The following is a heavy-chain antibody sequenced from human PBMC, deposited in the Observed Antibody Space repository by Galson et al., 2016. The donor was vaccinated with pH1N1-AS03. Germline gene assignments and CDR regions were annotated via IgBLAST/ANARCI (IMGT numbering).Heavy chain of an antibody. V-gene: IGHV3-21*01. CDR3: TRSAPRGGHEPFDF. Sequence: SLRLSCAASGFALIDYSTHWVRQAPGKGLEWVSSIDPTSTYIYYADSPTGRFTITRDNAFNSLYLQMNSLRVDDTAVYFCTRSAPRGGHEPFDFWGQGTLVTVPP. J-gene: IGHJ4*02. CDR2: IDPTSTYI. D-gene: IGHD5-12*01. CDR1: GFALIDYS.